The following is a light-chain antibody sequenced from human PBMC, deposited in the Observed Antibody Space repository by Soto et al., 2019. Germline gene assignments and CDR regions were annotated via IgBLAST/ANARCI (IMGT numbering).Light chain of an antibody. CDR3: SSYAGSNRLV. V-gene: IGLV2-8*01. CDR1: SSDVGGYDY. J-gene: IGLJ2*01. CDR2: EVR. Sequence: QSALTQPPSASGSPGQSVTISCTGTSSDVGGYDYVSWYQQQPGKAHKLMIYEVRKLPSGVPDRFSGSKSGSTASLTVSGLHAEDEADYYSSSYAGSNRLVFGGGTKLTVL.